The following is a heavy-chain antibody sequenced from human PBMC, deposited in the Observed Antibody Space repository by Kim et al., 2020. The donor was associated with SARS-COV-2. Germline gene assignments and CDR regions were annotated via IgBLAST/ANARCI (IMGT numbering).Heavy chain of an antibody. D-gene: IGHD3-10*01. J-gene: IGHJ4*02. CDR3: AKGPSGGGDYFDY. V-gene: IGHV3-23*03. Sequence: YADSVKCLFTISRDDSKYTLFLQMNSLRAEDTAVYYCAKGPSGGGDYFDYWGQGTLVTVSS.